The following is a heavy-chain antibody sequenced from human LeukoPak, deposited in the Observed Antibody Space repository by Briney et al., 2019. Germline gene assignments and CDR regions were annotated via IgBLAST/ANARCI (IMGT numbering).Heavy chain of an antibody. V-gene: IGHV3-30-3*01. CDR3: ARELGAKSVSNAFDI. CDR1: GFTLSSYA. Sequence: GGSLRLSCVASGFTLSSYAMHWVRQAPGKGLEWVAVISYDGSNKYYADSVKGRFTISRDNSKNTLYLQMNSLRAEDTAVYYCARELGAKSVSNAFDIWGQGTMVTVSS. D-gene: IGHD3-16*01. CDR2: ISYDGSNK. J-gene: IGHJ3*02.